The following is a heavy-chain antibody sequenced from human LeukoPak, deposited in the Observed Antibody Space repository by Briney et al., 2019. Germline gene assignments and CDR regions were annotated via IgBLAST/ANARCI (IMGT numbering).Heavy chain of an antibody. J-gene: IGHJ6*02. CDR2: ISAYNGNT. D-gene: IGHD1-14*01. Sequence: GASVKVSCKAPGYTFTSYGISWVRQAPGQGLEWMGWISAYNGNTNYAQKVQGRVTMTTDTSTSTAYMELRSLRSDGTAVYYCAREETHHVYYGMDVWGQGTMVTVSS. CDR3: AREETHHVYYGMDV. V-gene: IGHV1-18*01. CDR1: GYTFTSYG.